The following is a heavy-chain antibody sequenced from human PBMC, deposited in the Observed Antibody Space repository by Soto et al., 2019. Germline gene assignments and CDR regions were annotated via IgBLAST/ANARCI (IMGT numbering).Heavy chain of an antibody. D-gene: IGHD3-16*01. J-gene: IGHJ4*02. V-gene: IGHV5-10-1*01. CDR3: GRQGGDGYNIDH. CDR1: GYQFTNYW. CDR2: IDPSDSYT. Sequence: GESLKISCEGAGYQFTNYWINWVRQMPGKGLEWMGRIDPSDSYTNYSPSFEGHVTFLVDKSLSTAYAQWSSLKASDTAMYFCGRQGGDGYNIDHWGQGTLVTVSS.